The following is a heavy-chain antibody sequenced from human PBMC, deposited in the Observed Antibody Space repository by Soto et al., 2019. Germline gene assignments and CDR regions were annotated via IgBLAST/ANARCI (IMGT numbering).Heavy chain of an antibody. CDR3: AKTGAYDSSGLLSIDY. CDR1: GFTFSSYG. J-gene: IGHJ4*02. V-gene: IGHV3-30*18. Sequence: PGGSLRLSCAASGFTFSSYGMHWVRQAPGKGLEWVAVISYDGSNKYYADSVKGRFTISRDNSKNTLYLQMNSLRAEDTAVYYCAKTGAYDSSGLLSIDYWGQGTLVTVSS. CDR2: ISYDGSNK. D-gene: IGHD3-22*01.